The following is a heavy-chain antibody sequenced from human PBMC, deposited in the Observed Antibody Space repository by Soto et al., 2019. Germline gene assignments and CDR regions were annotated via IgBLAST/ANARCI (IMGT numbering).Heavy chain of an antibody. Sequence: GGSRRVSCAASGFTFSNYGMNWARQAPGKGLEWVTHINSGGGTISYSDSVKGRFTTSRDDAKNSLYLQMNSLSADDTAIYYCARDPDRIDHFAYPGQGTLVPVSS. CDR2: INSGGGTI. CDR1: GFTFSNYG. J-gene: IGHJ4*02. D-gene: IGHD2-21*01. V-gene: IGHV3-48*04. CDR3: ARDPDRIDHFAY.